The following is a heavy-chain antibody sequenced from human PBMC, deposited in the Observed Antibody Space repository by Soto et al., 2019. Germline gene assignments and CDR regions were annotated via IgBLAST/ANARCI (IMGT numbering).Heavy chain of an antibody. Sequence: PSETLSLTCAVYGGSFSGYYWSWIRQPPGKGLEWIGEINHSGSTNYNPSLKSRVTISVDTSKNQFSLKLSSVTAADTAVYYCARRGHMQYSSGWYGNWFDPWGQGTLVTVPQ. J-gene: IGHJ5*02. CDR2: INHSGST. D-gene: IGHD6-19*01. CDR1: GGSFSGYY. CDR3: ARRGHMQYSSGWYGNWFDP. V-gene: IGHV4-34*01.